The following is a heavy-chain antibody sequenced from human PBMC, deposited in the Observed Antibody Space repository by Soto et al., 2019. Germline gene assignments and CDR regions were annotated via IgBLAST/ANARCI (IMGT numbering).Heavy chain of an antibody. CDR2: IYYSGST. V-gene: IGHV4-30-4*01. CDR3: ARGDYEYNWFDP. CDR1: GGSISSGDYY. J-gene: IGHJ5*02. Sequence: PSETLSLTCTVSGGSISSGDYYWSWIRQPPGKGLEWIGYIYYSGSTYYNPSLKSRVTISVDTSKNQFSLKLSSVTAADTAAYYCARGDYEYNWFDPWGQGTLVTVSS. D-gene: IGHD3-22*01.